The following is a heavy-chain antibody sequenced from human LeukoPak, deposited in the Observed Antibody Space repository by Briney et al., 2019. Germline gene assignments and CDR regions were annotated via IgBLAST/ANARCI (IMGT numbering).Heavy chain of an antibody. D-gene: IGHD1-26*01. CDR2: TRNKANSYTT. J-gene: IGHJ4*02. CDR1: GFTFSDHY. V-gene: IGHV3-72*01. Sequence: GGSLRLSCAASGFTFSDHYMDWVRQAPGKGLEWVGRTRNKANSYTTEYAASVKGRFTISRDDSKNSLYLQMNSLRAEDTAVYYCARDVSGSYDYWGQGTLVTVSS. CDR3: ARDVSGSYDY.